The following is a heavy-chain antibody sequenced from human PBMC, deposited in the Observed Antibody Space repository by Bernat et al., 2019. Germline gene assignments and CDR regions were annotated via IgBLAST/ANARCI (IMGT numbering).Heavy chain of an antibody. J-gene: IGHJ4*02. CDR3: GGFRKAGPAGFDY. CDR1: GFSVSGNY. CDR2: FFASGTT. Sequence: EVQLVESGGGLIQPGGSLRLSCAASGFSVSGNYMNWVRQAPGKGLEWVSVFFASGTTYYADSVKGRFTISRDISQNMLYLQMNSLRAEDTAVYYCGGFRKAGPAGFDYWGRGTLVTVSS. V-gene: IGHV3-53*01. D-gene: IGHD2/OR15-2a*01.